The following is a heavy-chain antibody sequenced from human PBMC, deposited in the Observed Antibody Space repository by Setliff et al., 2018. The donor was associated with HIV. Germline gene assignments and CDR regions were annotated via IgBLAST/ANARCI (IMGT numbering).Heavy chain of an antibody. D-gene: IGHD6-19*01. CDR2: ISSSSSYI. V-gene: IGHV3-21*01. CDR3: ARAVHSGWYYFDY. Sequence: WVRQAPGKGLEWVSSISSSSSYIYYADSLKGRFTISRDNAKNSLYLQMNSLRAEDTAVYYCARAVHSGWYYFDYWGQGTLVTVSS. J-gene: IGHJ4*02.